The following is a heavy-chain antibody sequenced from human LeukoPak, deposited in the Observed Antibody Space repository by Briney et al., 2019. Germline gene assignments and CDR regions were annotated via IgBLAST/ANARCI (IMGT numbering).Heavy chain of an antibody. CDR2: IYSDGRT. CDR1: GVTVSSNY. J-gene: IGHJ3*02. CDR3: ARSRAGSGRYFGAFDI. D-gene: IGHD3-10*01. V-gene: IGHV3-53*01. Sequence: GGSLRFYCAASGVTVSSNYISWVRQAPGKGLEWVSVIYSDGRTYYTDSVKGRFTISRDKSKNTLYLQMNSLSAEDTAVYYCARSRAGSGRYFGAFDIWGQGTMVTVSS.